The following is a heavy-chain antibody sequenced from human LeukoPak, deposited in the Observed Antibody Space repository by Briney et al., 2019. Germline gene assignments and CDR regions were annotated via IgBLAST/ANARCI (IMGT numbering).Heavy chain of an antibody. CDR1: GYTFTGYY. J-gene: IGHJ3*02. Sequence: ASVKVSCKASGYTFTGYYMHWVRQAPGQGLEWMGWINPNSGGTNYAQKFQGRVTMTRDTSISTAYMELSRLRSDDTAVYYCAAAGTTGSYAFDIWGQGTMVTVSS. D-gene: IGHD1-1*01. CDR3: AAAGTTGSYAFDI. V-gene: IGHV1-2*02. CDR2: INPNSGGT.